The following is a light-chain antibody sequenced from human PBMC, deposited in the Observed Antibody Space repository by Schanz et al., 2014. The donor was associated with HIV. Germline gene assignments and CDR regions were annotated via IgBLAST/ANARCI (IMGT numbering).Light chain of an antibody. V-gene: IGLV1-47*01. J-gene: IGLJ2*01. Sequence: QSVLTQPPSVSGTPGQRVTISCSGSSSNIGSNYVYWYQQLPGTAPKLLIYRSDQRPSGVPDRFSGSKSGTSASLAISGLRSEDEADYYCASWDDSLSGGGVVFGGGTKLTVL. CDR2: RSD. CDR1: SSNIGSNY. CDR3: ASWDDSLSGGGVV.